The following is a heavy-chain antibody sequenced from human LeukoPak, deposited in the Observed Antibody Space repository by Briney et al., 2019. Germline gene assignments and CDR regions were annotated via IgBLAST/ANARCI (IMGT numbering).Heavy chain of an antibody. CDR2: ISSSSNYI. D-gene: IGHD6-13*01. CDR1: GFTFSSSS. V-gene: IGHV3-21*04. CDR3: AKDLGAAGLDAFDI. J-gene: IGHJ3*02. Sequence: GGSLRLSCAASGFTFSSSSMNWVRQAPGKGLEWVSSISSSSNYIFCADSVKGRFTISRDNAKNSLYLQMNSLRAEDMALYYCAKDLGAAGLDAFDIWGQGTMVTVSS.